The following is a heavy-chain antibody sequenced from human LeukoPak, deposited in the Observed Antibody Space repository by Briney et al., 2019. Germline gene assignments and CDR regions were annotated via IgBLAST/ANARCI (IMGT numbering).Heavy chain of an antibody. D-gene: IGHD1-26*01. Sequence: ASVKVSCKASGYTFTSYGISWVRQAPGQGLEWMGWISAYNGNTNYAQKLQGRVTMTTDTSTSTAYMELRSLRSDDTAVYYCAREGGSGGFYYYYYMDVWGKGTTVTVSS. J-gene: IGHJ6*03. CDR3: AREGGSGGFYYYYYMDV. CDR1: GYTFTSYG. V-gene: IGHV1-18*01. CDR2: ISAYNGNT.